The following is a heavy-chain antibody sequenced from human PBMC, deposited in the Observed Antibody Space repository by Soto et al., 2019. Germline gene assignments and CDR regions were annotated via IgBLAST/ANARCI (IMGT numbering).Heavy chain of an antibody. CDR2: IYYSGST. J-gene: IGHJ6*02. D-gene: IGHD3-3*01. CDR1: GGSISSGDYY. V-gene: IGHV4-30-4*01. CDR3: ARESVLRFLEWSFHGMDV. Sequence: SETLSLTCTVSGGSISSGDYYWGWMRQPPGKGLEWIGYIYYSGSTYYNPSLKSRVTISVDTSKNQFSLKLSSVTAADTAVYYCARESVLRFLEWSFHGMDVWGQGTTVTVSS.